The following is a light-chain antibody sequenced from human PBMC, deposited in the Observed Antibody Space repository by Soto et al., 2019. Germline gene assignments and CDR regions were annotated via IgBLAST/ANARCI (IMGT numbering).Light chain of an antibody. V-gene: IGKV3-20*01. CDR3: QQYGSSGT. Sequence: EIVLTQSPGTLSLSPGERATLSWGANQGVNNNYIAWYQQKPGQAPRLLIYGASYRAAGIPDRFSGSGSGTDFTLTISRLEPEDFAVYYCQQYGSSGTFGQGTKVDIK. J-gene: IGKJ1*01. CDR1: QGVNNNY. CDR2: GAS.